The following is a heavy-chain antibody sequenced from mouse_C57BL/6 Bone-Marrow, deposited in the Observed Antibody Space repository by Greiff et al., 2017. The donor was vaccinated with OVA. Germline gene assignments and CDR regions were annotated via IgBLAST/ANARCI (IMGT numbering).Heavy chain of an antibody. Sequence: EVQRVESGGGLVQPKGSLKLSCAASGFSFNTYAMNWVRQAPGKGLEWVARIRSKSNNYATYYADSVKDRFTISRDDSESMLYLQMNNLKTEDTAMYYCVRHSVERGLAMDYWGQGTSVTVSS. V-gene: IGHV10-1*01. D-gene: IGHD1-1*01. CDR2: IRSKSNNYAT. CDR1: GFSFNTYA. J-gene: IGHJ4*01. CDR3: VRHSVERGLAMDY.